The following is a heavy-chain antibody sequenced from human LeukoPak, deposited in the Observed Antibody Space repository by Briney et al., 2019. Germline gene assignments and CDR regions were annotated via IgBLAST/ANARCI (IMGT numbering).Heavy chain of an antibody. CDR1: GFTFDDYA. V-gene: IGHV3-9*01. J-gene: IGHJ6*03. Sequence: GGPLRLSCAASGFTFDDYAMHWVRQGPGKGLEWVSGISWNSGNLGYAGSVKGRFTISRDNSKNTLYLQMNSLRAEDTAVYYCAKARYYYGSGSLGYYYYMDVWGKGTTVTISS. CDR2: ISWNSGNL. CDR3: AKARYYYGSGSLGYYYYMDV. D-gene: IGHD3-10*01.